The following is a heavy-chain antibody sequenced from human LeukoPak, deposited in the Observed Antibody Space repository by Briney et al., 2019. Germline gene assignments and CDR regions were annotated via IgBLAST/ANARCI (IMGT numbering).Heavy chain of an antibody. CDR1: GYTFSNYG. D-gene: IGHD6-13*01. CDR2: ICGDGGNK. CDR3: ESQRSSWYVGY. Sequence: PGGSLRLSCAASGYTFSNYGMHWVRQAPGKGLEWVALICGDGGNKYYADSVKGRFTISRDNSKNTLYLQMNSLRAEDTAVYYCESQRSSWYVGYWGQGPLVTVSS. V-gene: IGHV3-33*01. J-gene: IGHJ4*02.